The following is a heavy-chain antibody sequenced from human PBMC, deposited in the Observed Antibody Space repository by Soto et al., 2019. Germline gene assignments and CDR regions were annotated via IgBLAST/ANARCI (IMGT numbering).Heavy chain of an antibody. Sequence: QVQLAQSGAEVKKRGSSVKVSCRVSGGTFNNYAISWVRQAPGEGLEWMGGIIPAFGTPKYAQRFQDRVTISADVYAATAYMELTSLRSDDTAVYYCARVLRFYDSTGAFDIWGQGTMVTVSS. CDR3: ARVLRFYDSTGAFDI. V-gene: IGHV1-69*01. D-gene: IGHD3-22*01. CDR1: GGTFNNYA. CDR2: IIPAFGTP. J-gene: IGHJ3*02.